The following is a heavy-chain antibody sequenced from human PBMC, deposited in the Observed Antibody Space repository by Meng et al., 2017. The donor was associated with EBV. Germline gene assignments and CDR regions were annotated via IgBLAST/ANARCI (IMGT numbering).Heavy chain of an antibody. J-gene: IGHJ4*02. CDR2: ISYDGSNK. D-gene: IGHD6-19*01. V-gene: IGHV3-30-3*01. CDR1: GFTFSSYA. Sequence: QVQVVESGGGVGQPGRSLRLSCAASGFTFSSYAMHWVRQAPGKGLEWVAVISYDGSNKYYADSVKGRFTISRDNSKNTLYLQMNSLRAEDTAVYYCARDPDSSGWYYFDYWGQGTLVTVSS. CDR3: ARDPDSSGWYYFDY.